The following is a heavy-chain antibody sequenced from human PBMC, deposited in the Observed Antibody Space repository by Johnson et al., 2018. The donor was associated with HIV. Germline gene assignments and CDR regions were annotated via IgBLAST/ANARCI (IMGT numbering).Heavy chain of an antibody. D-gene: IGHD4-17*01. CDR2: ISGSGGRT. CDR1: GFTFSSSA. Sequence: VQLVESGGGLVQPGGSLRLSCAASGFTFSSSAMSWVRQAPGKGLAWVSAISGSGGRTYYADSVTGRFTITRDNSTKTLYLQMSSLRAEDTAVYYCAKAHGYGDYGGFFFEIWGQGRMVTVSS. V-gene: IGHV3-23*04. J-gene: IGHJ3*02. CDR3: AKAHGYGDYGGFFFEI.